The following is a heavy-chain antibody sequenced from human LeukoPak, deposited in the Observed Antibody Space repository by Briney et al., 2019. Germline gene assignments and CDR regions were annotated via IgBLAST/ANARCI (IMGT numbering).Heavy chain of an antibody. J-gene: IGHJ4*02. Sequence: GESLKISCKGSGYTFTNFWIGWVRQVPGRGLEWMGIIYPGDSDTRYSPSFQGQVTISADKSVSTAYLQWGSLRASDTAMYYCARHPSYFDSWGQETLVTVSS. CDR1: GYTFTNFW. CDR3: ARHPSYFDS. V-gene: IGHV5-51*01. CDR2: IYPGDSDT.